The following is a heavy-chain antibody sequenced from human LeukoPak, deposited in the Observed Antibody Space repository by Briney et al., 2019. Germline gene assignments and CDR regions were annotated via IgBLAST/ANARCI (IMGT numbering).Heavy chain of an antibody. CDR1: GYTFTSHG. D-gene: IGHD6-6*01. J-gene: IGHJ5*02. Sequence: ASVKVSCQASGYTFTSHGISWVRQAPGQGLEWMGWIRAYNGKTSYAQKFQGRLTMTTDTSTSTAYMVLRTLRSDDTAMYYCARDYFLSSSSFDWFDPWGQGTLVTVSS. V-gene: IGHV1-18*01. CDR3: ARDYFLSSSSFDWFDP. CDR2: IRAYNGKT.